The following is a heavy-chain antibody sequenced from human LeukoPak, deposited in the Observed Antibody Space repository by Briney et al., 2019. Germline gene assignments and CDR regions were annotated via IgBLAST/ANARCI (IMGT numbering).Heavy chain of an antibody. V-gene: IGHV1-69*04. CDR1: GGTFSSYA. Sequence: GASVKVSCKASGGTFSSYAISWVRQAPGQGLEWMGKIIPILGIANYAQKFQGRVTITADKSTSTAYMELSSLRSEDTAVYYCARARATTKYNWFDPWSQGTLVTVSS. D-gene: IGHD5-24*01. CDR2: IIPILGIA. J-gene: IGHJ5*02. CDR3: ARARATTKYNWFDP.